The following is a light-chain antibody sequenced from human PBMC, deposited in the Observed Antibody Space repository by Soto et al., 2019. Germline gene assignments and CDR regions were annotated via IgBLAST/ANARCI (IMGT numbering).Light chain of an antibody. Sequence: EIVLTQSPGTLSLSPVERATLSCMASQSVSSSYLAWYQQKPGQAPRLLIYGASSRATGIPDRFSGSGSGTDFTLTISRLEPEDFAVYYCQQYNNWPPTFGQGTRLEIK. V-gene: IGKV3-20*01. J-gene: IGKJ5*01. CDR1: QSVSSSY. CDR2: GAS. CDR3: QQYNNWPPT.